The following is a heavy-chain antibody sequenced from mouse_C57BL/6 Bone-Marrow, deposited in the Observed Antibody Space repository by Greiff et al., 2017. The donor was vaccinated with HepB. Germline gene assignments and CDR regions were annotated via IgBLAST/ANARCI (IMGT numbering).Heavy chain of an antibody. CDR3: ARGGGYDWYFDV. D-gene: IGHD2-2*01. CDR2: IHPNSGST. J-gene: IGHJ1*03. Sequence: QVQLQQSGAELVKPGASVKLSCKASGYTFTSYWMHWVKQRPGQGLEWIGMIHPNSGSTNYNEKFKSKATLTVDKSSSTAYMQLSSLTSEDSAVYYCARGGGYDWYFDVWGTGTTVTVSS. V-gene: IGHV1-64*01. CDR1: GYTFTSYW.